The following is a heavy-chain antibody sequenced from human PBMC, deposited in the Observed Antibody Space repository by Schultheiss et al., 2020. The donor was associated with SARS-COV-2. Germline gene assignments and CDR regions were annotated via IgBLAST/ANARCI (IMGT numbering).Heavy chain of an antibody. D-gene: IGHD2-2*01. V-gene: IGHV4-31*03. J-gene: IGHJ4*02. CDR1: GGSISSGGYY. Sequence: SETLSLTCTVSGGSISSGGYYWSWIRQHPGKGLEWIGYIYYSGSTYYNPSLKSRVTISVDTSKNQFSLKLSSVTAADTAVYYCASEVPAGYYFDYWGQGTLVTVSS. CDR3: ASEVPAGYYFDY. CDR2: IYYSGST.